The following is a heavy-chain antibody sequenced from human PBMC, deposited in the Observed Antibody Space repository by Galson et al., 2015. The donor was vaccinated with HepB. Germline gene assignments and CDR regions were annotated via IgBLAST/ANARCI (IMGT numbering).Heavy chain of an antibody. V-gene: IGHV3-73*01. CDR3: TRHADSDCSSASCYELDY. D-gene: IGHD2-2*01. CDR2: IRSKAYSYAT. J-gene: IGHJ4*02. CDR1: GFTFSGSA. Sequence: SLRLSCAASGFTFSGSAMHWVRQASGKGLEWVGRIRSKAYSYATAYAVSVKGRFTISRDDSKNTAYLQMNSLKTEDTAVYYCTRHADSDCSSASCYELDYWGQGTLVTVSS.